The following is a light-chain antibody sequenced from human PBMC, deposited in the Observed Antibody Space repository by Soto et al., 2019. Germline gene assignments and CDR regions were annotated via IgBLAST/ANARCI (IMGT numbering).Light chain of an antibody. CDR1: SSDVGGYNY. CDR2: DVS. J-gene: IGLJ1*01. V-gene: IGLV2-14*01. CDR3: SSYTSSSTFYV. Sequence: QSVLTQPASVTGSPGQSITIFCTGTSSDVGGYNYVSWYQQHPGKAPKLMIYDVSNRPSGVSNRFSGSKSGNTASLTISGLQAEDEADYYCSSYTSSSTFYVFGTGTKVTVL.